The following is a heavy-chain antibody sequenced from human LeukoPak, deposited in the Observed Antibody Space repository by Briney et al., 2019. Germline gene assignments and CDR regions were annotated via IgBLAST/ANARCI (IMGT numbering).Heavy chain of an antibody. CDR1: GYTFTSYA. V-gene: IGHV1-3*01. CDR2: INAGNGNT. J-gene: IGHJ4*02. CDR3: ARGLWAARALDY. D-gene: IGHD6-6*01. Sequence: ASVKVSCKASGYTFTSYAMHWVRQAPGQRLEWMGWINAGNGNTKYSQKFQGRVTITRDTSASTAYMELSSLRSEDTAVYYCARGLWAARALDYWGQGTLVTVSS.